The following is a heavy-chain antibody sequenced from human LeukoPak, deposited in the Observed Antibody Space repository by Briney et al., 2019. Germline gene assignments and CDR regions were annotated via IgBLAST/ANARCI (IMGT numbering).Heavy chain of an antibody. CDR2: IYYSGST. CDR3: ARLDPGIAAAGGFDY. Sequence: SETLSLTCTVSGGSISSSSYYWGWIRQPPGKGLEWIGSIYYSGSTYYNPSLKSRVTISVDTSKNQFSLKLSSVTAADTAVYYCARLDPGIAAAGGFDYRGQGTLVTVSS. CDR1: GGSISSSSYY. J-gene: IGHJ4*02. V-gene: IGHV4-39*01. D-gene: IGHD6-13*01.